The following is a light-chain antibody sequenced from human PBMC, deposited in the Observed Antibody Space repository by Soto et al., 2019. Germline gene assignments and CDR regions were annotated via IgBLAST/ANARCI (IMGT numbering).Light chain of an antibody. CDR3: QQYGDSPQT. CDR1: QSVTSNY. Sequence: EIVLTQSPATLSLSPGERATLSCRASQSVTSNYLAWYQQKPGQAPRLLIYGASSRATAIPDRFSGSGSGTDFTLTISRLEPEDLAVYHCQQYGDSPQTFGQGTKVELK. V-gene: IGKV3-20*01. J-gene: IGKJ1*01. CDR2: GAS.